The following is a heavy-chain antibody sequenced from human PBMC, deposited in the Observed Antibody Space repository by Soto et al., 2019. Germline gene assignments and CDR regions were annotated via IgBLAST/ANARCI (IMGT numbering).Heavy chain of an antibody. CDR1: GFTFSSYG. V-gene: IGHV3-33*01. D-gene: IGHD6-13*01. Sequence: GGSLRLSCAASGFTFSSYGMHWVRQAPGKGLEWVAVIWYDGSNKYYADSVKGRFTISRDNSKNTLYLQMNSLRAEDTAVYYCARGGLAAAGAFDYWGQGTLVTVSS. J-gene: IGHJ4*02. CDR2: IWYDGSNK. CDR3: ARGGLAAAGAFDY.